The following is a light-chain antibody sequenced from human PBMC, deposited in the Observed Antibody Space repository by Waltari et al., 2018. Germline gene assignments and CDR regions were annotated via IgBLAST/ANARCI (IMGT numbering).Light chain of an antibody. V-gene: IGKV1-5*01. CDR2: DAS. CDR3: QQYLLFWT. Sequence: DIQMTQSPSTLSASVGDRVTITCRASQTINGWLAWYQQKPGKAPELLIHDASTLESGVPPRFSGSGSGTEFTLTISSVQPEDVATYYCQQYLLFWTFGQGTRV. CDR1: QTINGW. J-gene: IGKJ1*01.